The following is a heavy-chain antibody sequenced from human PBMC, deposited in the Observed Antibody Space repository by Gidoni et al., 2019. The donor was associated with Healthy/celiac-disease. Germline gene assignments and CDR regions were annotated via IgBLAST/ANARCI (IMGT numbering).Heavy chain of an antibody. CDR2: IIHIFGTA. V-gene: IGHV1-69*01. D-gene: IGHD2-8*01. CDR3: ARGYCTNGVCPLHGNTGAFDI. Sequence: QVQLVQSGAEVKKPGSSVKVSCKASGGTFSSSAISWVRQATGQGLVWMGGIIHIFGTANDTDESTSTAYMEMSRLRSEEKSVYYCARGYCTNGVCPLHGNTGAFDIWGQGTMVTVSS. CDR1: GGTFSSSA. J-gene: IGHJ3*02.